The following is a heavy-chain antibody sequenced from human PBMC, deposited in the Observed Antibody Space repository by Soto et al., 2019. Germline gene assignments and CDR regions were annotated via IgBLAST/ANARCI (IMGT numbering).Heavy chain of an antibody. CDR1: GFTFSSYW. J-gene: IGHJ4*02. D-gene: IGHD3-9*01. V-gene: IGHV3-7*01. CDR3: ARDPITHYDILTGYPDDY. Sequence: PGGSLRLSCAASGFTFSSYWMSWVRQAPGKGLEWVANIKQDGSEKYYVDSVKGRFTISRDNAKNSLYLQMNSLRAEDTAVYYCARDPITHYDILTGYPDDYWGQGTLVTVSS. CDR2: IKQDGSEK.